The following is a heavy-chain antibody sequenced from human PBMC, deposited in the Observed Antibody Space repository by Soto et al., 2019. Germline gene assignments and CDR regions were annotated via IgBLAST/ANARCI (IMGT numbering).Heavy chain of an antibody. CDR2: VSYSGTT. CDR1: GGYISNVR. V-gene: IGHV4-59*13. Sequence: ETLSLTGTDAGGYISNVRWTWIRQPPGKGPELIGHVSYSGTTNYNPSLESRVITSMDTSKNQFSLSLSSVTAAYTAVYYCAALYHTSPFLPSWGQGALVTVSS. D-gene: IGHD2-8*01. J-gene: IGHJ5*02. CDR3: AALYHTSPFLPS.